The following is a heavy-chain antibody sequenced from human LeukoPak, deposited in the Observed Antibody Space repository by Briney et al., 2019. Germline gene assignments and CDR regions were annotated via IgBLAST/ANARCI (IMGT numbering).Heavy chain of an antibody. CDR3: ARLINRPIAATGTGPFEH. CDR2: LYTSGST. J-gene: IGHJ4*02. CDR1: GDSISSYS. D-gene: IGHD6-13*01. Sequence: SETLSLTCTVSGDSISSYSWSWIRQPAGKGLEWIGRLYTSGSTNYNPSLKNRVTMSVHRSKNQFSLRLSSVTAADTAVYYCARLINRPIAATGTGPFEHWGQGPLVTVSS. V-gene: IGHV4-4*07.